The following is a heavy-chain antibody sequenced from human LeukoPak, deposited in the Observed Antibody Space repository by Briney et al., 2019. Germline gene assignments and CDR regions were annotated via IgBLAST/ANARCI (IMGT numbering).Heavy chain of an antibody. J-gene: IGHJ5*02. D-gene: IGHD2-15*01. CDR3: ARPLGYCSDSRCPQSWFDP. CDR2: INHSGRP. V-gene: IGHV4-34*01. CDR1: GGSFSGYY. Sequence: AETLSLTCAVSGGSFSGYYWTWIREPPGKGLEWIGEINHSGRPNYNPSLKSRVIMSVDTSKNQFSLKLSSVTAADTAVYYCARPLGYCSDSRCPQSWFDPWGQGTLVTASS.